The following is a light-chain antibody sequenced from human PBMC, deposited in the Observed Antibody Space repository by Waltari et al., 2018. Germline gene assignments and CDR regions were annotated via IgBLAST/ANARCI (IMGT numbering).Light chain of an antibody. CDR1: SFNFRSHY. CDR2: DVN. CDR3: SAWDSSLSTCL. V-gene: IGLV1-51*02. J-gene: IGLJ2*01. Sequence: QSVLTQPPSVSAAPGQRVTISCSGSSFNFRSHYVSWYQQLPGAAPKLLIYDVNKRPSGGSDRSSGSQSGTSATLGISGLRPEDEADYYCSAWDSSLSTCLFGGGTRLTVL.